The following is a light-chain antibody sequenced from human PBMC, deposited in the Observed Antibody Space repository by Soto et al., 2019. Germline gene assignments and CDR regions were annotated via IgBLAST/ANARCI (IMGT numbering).Light chain of an antibody. CDR3: QQSYSTLFT. V-gene: IGKV1-39*01. J-gene: IGKJ3*01. Sequence: DIQMTQSPSSLSASVGDRVTITCRASQRISSYLNWYQQKPGTAPKLLIYAASSLQSGVPSRFSGSGSGTDFTLTISSLQPEDFATYYCQQSYSTLFTFGPGTKVDIK. CDR1: QRISSY. CDR2: AAS.